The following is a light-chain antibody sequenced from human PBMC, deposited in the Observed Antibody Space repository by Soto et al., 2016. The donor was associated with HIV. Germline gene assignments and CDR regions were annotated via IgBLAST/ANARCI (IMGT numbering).Light chain of an antibody. CDR1: KLGDKY. V-gene: IGLV3-1*01. J-gene: IGLJ2*01. CDR3: QAWDSSTHV. Sequence: SYELTQPPSVSVSPGQTASITCSGDKLGDKYACWYQQKPGQSPVLVIYQDNKRPSGIPERFSGSNSGNTATLTISGTQAMDEADYYCQAWDSSTHVFSGGTKLTVL. CDR2: QDN.